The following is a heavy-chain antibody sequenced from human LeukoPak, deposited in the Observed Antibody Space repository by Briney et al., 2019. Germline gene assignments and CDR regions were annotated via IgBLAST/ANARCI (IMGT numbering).Heavy chain of an antibody. D-gene: IGHD3-22*01. J-gene: IGHJ4*02. CDR2: IYPGDSDT. V-gene: IGHV5-51*01. Sequence: GESLKISCKGSGYSFTSYWIGWVRQMPGKGLEWMGIIYPGDSDTRYSPSFQGQVTISADKSISTAYLQWSSLKASDTAMYYCASQGESYYDSSGYYGYWGQGTLVTVSS. CDR1: GYSFTSYW. CDR3: ASQGESYYDSSGYYGY.